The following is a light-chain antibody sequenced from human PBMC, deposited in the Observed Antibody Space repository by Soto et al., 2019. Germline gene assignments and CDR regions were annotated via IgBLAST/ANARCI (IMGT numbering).Light chain of an antibody. CDR1: SSNNGSNY. J-gene: IGLJ1*01. V-gene: IGLV1-47*01. CDR3: AAWDDSLSAHYV. CDR2: RNN. Sequence: QSVRNQAPSASGTPGQRVTISCSGSSSNNGSNYVYWYQQLPGTAPKLLLYRNNQRPSGVPDRFSGSKSGTSASLAISGLRSEDEADYYCAAWDDSLSAHYVFGTGTKVTVL.